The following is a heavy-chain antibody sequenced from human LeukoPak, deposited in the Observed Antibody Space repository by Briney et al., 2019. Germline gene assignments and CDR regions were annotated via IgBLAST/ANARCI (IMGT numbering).Heavy chain of an antibody. CDR1: GGSISSYY. CDR3: ARVWGIAVAGTPYYYYGMDV. J-gene: IGHJ6*02. D-gene: IGHD6-19*01. Sequence: RSSETLSLTCTVSGGSISSYYWSWIRQPPGKGLEWIGYIYYSGSTNYNPSLKSRVTISVDTSKNQFSLKLSSVTAADTAVYYCARVWGIAVAGTPYYYYGMDVWGQGTTVTVSS. CDR2: IYYSGST. V-gene: IGHV4-59*01.